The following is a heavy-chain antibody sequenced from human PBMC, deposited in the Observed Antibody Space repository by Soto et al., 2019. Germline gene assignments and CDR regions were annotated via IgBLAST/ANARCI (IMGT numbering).Heavy chain of an antibody. CDR2: IGGSGRKT. CDR3: AKDGLSDSPSAIDY. D-gene: IGHD6-13*01. V-gene: IGHV3-23*01. Sequence: GGSLRLSCAASGFTFTKSGMSWVRQAPGKGLEWVAGIGGSGRKTYYADSVKGRFGISRDNSKNSLFLQMNSLSADDTAIYYCAKDGLSDSPSAIDYWGLGTLVTVSS. CDR1: GFTFTKSG. J-gene: IGHJ4*02.